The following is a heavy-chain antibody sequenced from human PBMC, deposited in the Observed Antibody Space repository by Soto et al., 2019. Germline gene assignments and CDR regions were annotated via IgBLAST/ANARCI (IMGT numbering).Heavy chain of an antibody. Sequence: SETLSLTCAVYGGSFSGYYWSWIRQPPGKGLEWIGEINHSGSTNYNPSLKSRVTISVDTSKNQFSLKLSSGTAADTALYYCARLCGSYRYYYYYGMDVWGQGTTVTVSS. CDR3: ARLCGSYRYYYYYGMDV. CDR2: INHSGST. CDR1: GGSFSGYY. J-gene: IGHJ6*02. V-gene: IGHV4-34*01. D-gene: IGHD3-16*02.